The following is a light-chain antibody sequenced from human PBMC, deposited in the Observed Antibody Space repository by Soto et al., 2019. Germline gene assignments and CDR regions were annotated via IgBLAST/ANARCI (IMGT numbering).Light chain of an antibody. V-gene: IGKV3-11*01. J-gene: IGKJ1*01. CDR2: DAS. CDR3: QQGNTWPWT. CDR1: QSVRGY. Sequence: EIVLTQSPATLSLSPGERATLSCRASQSVRGYLAWYQQKPGQAPRLLIYDASYRVTGIPGRFSGSGSGTDFTLIISSLEPEDFAFYYCQQGNTWPWTFGQGTKVDIK.